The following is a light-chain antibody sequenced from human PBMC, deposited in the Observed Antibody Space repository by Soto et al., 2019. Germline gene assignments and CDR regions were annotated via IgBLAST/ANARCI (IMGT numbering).Light chain of an antibody. CDR1: QSVSSNY. Sequence: EIVLTQSPGTLSLSRGERATLSCRASQSVSSNYLAWFQQKPGQAPRLLIFGASRRATGIPERFSGSGSGTDFTLTISRLEPEAFAVYYCQQYGGSSRSFGPGTKVDIK. J-gene: IGKJ3*01. CDR3: QQYGGSSRS. V-gene: IGKV3-20*01. CDR2: GAS.